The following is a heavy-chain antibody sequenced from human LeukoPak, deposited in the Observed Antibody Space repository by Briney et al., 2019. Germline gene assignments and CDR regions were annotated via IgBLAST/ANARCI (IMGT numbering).Heavy chain of an antibody. CDR3: ARDELVPAAISYYYYGMDV. Sequence: GGSLRLSCVASGFTFSSYGMHWVRQAPGKGLEWVAVIWYDGSNKYYADSVKGRFTISRDNSKNTLYLQMNSLRAEDTAVYYCARDELVPAAISYYYYGMDVWGQGTTVTVSS. CDR1: GFTFSSYG. J-gene: IGHJ6*02. CDR2: IWYDGSNK. V-gene: IGHV3-33*08. D-gene: IGHD2-2*02.